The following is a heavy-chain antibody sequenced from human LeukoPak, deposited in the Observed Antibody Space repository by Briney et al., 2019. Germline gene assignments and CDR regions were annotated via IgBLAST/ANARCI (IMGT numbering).Heavy chain of an antibody. Sequence: SETLSLTCTVSGGSISSSSYYWGWIRQPPGKGPEWIGSIYYSGSTYYNPSLKSRVTISVDTSKNQFSLKLSSVTAADTAVYYCARHPLVVAATNYYYYGMDVWGQGTTVTVSS. D-gene: IGHD2-15*01. V-gene: IGHV4-39*01. CDR2: IYYSGST. CDR3: ARHPLVVAATNYYYYGMDV. J-gene: IGHJ6*02. CDR1: GGSISSSSYY.